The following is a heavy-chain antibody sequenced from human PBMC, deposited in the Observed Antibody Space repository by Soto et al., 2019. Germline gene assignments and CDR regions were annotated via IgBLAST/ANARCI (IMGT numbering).Heavy chain of an antibody. CDR2: IIPIFGTA. CDR1: GGTFSSYA. D-gene: IGHD2-2*01. Sequence: SVKVSCKASGGTFSSYAISWVRQAPGQGLEWMGGIIPIFGTANYAQKFQGRVTITADKSTSTAYMELSSLRSEDTAVYYCARSTSPLIYYFDYWGQGTLVTVSS. V-gene: IGHV1-69*06. CDR3: ARSTSPLIYYFDY. J-gene: IGHJ4*02.